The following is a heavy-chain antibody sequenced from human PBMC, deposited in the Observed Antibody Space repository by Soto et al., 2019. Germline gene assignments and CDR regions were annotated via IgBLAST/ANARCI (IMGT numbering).Heavy chain of an antibody. J-gene: IGHJ6*02. CDR2: IYTSGST. Sequence: NPSETLSLTCTVSGGSISSYYWSWIRQPAGKGLEWIGRIYTSGSTNYNPSLKSRVTMSVDTSKNQFSLKLSSVTAADTAVYYCARDGVYSSSWEGDGMDVWGQGTTVTVSS. CDR1: GGSISSYY. V-gene: IGHV4-4*07. CDR3: ARDGVYSSSWEGDGMDV. D-gene: IGHD6-13*01.